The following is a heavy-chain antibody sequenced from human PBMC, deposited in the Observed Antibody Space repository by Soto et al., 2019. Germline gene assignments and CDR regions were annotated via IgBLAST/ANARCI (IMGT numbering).Heavy chain of an antibody. Sequence: ASETLSLTCAVSGGSIISGGYSWSWIRQPPGKGLEWIGYIYHSGSTYYNPSLKSRVTISVDRSKNQFSLKLSSVTAADTAVYYCARAGLRNWFDPWGQGTLVTVS. V-gene: IGHV4-30-2*01. J-gene: IGHJ5*02. CDR3: ARAGLRNWFDP. CDR1: GGSIISGGYS. CDR2: IYHSGST.